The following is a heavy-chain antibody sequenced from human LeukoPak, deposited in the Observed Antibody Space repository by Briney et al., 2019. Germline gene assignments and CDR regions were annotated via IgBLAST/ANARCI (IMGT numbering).Heavy chain of an antibody. V-gene: IGHV1-24*01. CDR2: FDPEDGET. Sequence: ASVKVSCKVSGYTLTELSMHWVRQAPGKGLEWMGGFDPEDGETIYAQKFQGRVTMTEDTSTDTAYMELSSLRSEDTAVYYCATDEGVRGVMSYWGQGTLVTVSS. D-gene: IGHD3-10*01. CDR3: ATDEGVRGVMSY. J-gene: IGHJ4*02. CDR1: GYTLTELS.